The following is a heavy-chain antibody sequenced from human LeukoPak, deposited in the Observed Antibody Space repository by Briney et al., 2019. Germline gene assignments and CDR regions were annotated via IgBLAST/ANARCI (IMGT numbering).Heavy chain of an antibody. V-gene: IGHV4-59*01. Sequence: SETLSLTCIVSGGSFSSSYWSWIRQPPGKGLEWIAYIYSNGNTNSNPSLKSRVTISVDTSKNQFSLKLSSVTAADTAVYYCARGLRVGATWGTNWFDPWGQGTLVTVSS. J-gene: IGHJ5*02. CDR3: ARGLRVGATWGTNWFDP. D-gene: IGHD1-26*01. CDR1: GGSFSSSY. CDR2: IYSNGNT.